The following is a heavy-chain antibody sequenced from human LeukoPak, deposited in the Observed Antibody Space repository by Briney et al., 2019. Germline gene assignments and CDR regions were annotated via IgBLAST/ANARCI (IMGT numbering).Heavy chain of an antibody. Sequence: ASVKVSCKASGYTFTSYYMHWVRQAPGQGLEWMGIINPSGGSTSYAQKLQGRVTMTTDTSTSTAYMELRSLRSDDTAVYYCAITRVYGDYDSDYWGQGTLVTVSS. CDR2: INPSGGST. J-gene: IGHJ4*02. CDR1: GYTFTSYY. CDR3: AITRVYGDYDSDY. V-gene: IGHV1-46*01. D-gene: IGHD4-17*01.